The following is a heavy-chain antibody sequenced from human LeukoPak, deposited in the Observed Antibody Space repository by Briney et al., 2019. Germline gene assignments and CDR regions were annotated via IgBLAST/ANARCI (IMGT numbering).Heavy chain of an antibody. V-gene: IGHV1-18*01. D-gene: IGHD3-10*01. J-gene: IGHJ6*03. CDR2: ISAYNGNT. CDR1: GYTFTSYG. Sequence: ASVKVSCKASGYTFTSYGISWVRQAPGQGLEWMGWISAYNGNTNYAQKLQGRVTMTTDTSTSTAYMELRSLRSDDTAVYYCARVRTRNYGSGSYYKGIPYYYYYMDVWGKGTTVTVSS. CDR3: ARVRTRNYGSGSYYKGIPYYYYYMDV.